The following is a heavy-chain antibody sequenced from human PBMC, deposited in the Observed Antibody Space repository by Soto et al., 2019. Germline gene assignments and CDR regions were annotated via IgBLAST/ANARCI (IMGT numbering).Heavy chain of an antibody. CDR3: AGTSSLDY. D-gene: IGHD3-10*01. Sequence: EVQLVESGGGLVQPGGSLTLSCAASGFTVSSNYMTWVRQAPGKGLEWVSLIYSGGSTYYADSVKDRYTISRDNSKNTLSLQMNRLRAEDTAVYYGAGTSSLDYWGQGTLVTVSS. J-gene: IGHJ4*02. V-gene: IGHV3-66*01. CDR1: GFTVSSNY. CDR2: IYSGGST.